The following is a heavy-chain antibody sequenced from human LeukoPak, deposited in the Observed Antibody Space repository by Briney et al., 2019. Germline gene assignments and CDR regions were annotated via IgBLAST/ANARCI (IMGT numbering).Heavy chain of an antibody. CDR2: INWNGGST. CDR1: GFTFDDYG. V-gene: IGHV3-20*04. J-gene: IGHJ4*02. D-gene: IGHD5-18*01. CDR3: ARATKPRGCSYGYEDY. Sequence: GGSLRLSCAASGFTFDDYGMSWVRQAPGKGLEWVSGINWNGGSTVYADSVKGRFTISRDNAKNSLYLQMNSLRAEDTALYYCARATKPRGCSYGYEDYWGQGTLVTVSS.